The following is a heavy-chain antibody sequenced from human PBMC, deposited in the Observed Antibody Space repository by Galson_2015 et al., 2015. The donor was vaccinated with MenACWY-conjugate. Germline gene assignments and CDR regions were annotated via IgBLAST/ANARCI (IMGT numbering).Heavy chain of an antibody. CDR1: GDTFSSDS. V-gene: IGHV1-69*13. CDR3: ARDDRGSFYNTLYWFD. D-gene: IGHD1-1*01. Sequence: SVKVSCKVSGDTFSSDSISWVRQAPGQGLELMGGIIPLSGNTNYVEKFQGRVAITADSSTNTVYMELSRLKSEDTAMYYCARDDRGSFYNTLYWFD. J-gene: IGHJ5*02. CDR2: IIPLSGNT.